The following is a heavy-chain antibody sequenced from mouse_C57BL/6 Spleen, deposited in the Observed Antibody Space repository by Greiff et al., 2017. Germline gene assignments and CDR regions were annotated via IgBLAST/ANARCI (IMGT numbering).Heavy chain of an antibody. J-gene: IGHJ3*01. CDR2: IYPRSGNT. V-gene: IGHV1-81*01. CDR3: AGGGTYLVTRGLAY. Sequence: VQLQQSGAELARPGASVKLSCKASGYTFTSYGISWVKQRTGQGLEWIGEIYPRSGNTYYNEKFKGKATLTADKSSSTAYMELRSLTSEDSAVYFCAGGGTYLVTRGLAYWGQGTLVTVSA. D-gene: IGHD2-2*01. CDR1: GYTFTSYG.